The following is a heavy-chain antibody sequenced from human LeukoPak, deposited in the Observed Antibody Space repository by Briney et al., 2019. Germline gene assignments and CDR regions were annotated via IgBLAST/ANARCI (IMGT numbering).Heavy chain of an antibody. Sequence: GGSLRLSCAASGFTFSSYAMNWVRQAPGKGLEWVAGISSGDRTFHAESVKGRFTISRDKSKDSLYLQMNSLRAEDTAVYYCAKDATASPYFHWFDNWGQGTQVIVSS. CDR2: ISSGDRT. CDR1: GFTFSSYA. CDR3: AKDATASPYFHWFDN. J-gene: IGHJ4*02. V-gene: IGHV3-23*01. D-gene: IGHD3-9*01.